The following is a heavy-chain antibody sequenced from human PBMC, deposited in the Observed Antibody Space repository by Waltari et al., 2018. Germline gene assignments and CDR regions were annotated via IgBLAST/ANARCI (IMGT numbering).Heavy chain of an antibody. V-gene: IGHV5-51*01. J-gene: IGHJ5*02. D-gene: IGHD6-13*01. CDR3: ARQQYSSSWYSGWFDP. CDR2: IYPGDSDT. CDR1: GYSFTSYW. Sequence: EVQLVQSGAEVKKPGQSLKISCKGSGYSFTSYWIGWVRQMPGKGLEWMGSIYPGDSDTRYSPSFQGQVTISADKSISTAYLQWSSLKASDTAMYYCARQQYSSSWYSGWFDPWGQGTLVTVSS.